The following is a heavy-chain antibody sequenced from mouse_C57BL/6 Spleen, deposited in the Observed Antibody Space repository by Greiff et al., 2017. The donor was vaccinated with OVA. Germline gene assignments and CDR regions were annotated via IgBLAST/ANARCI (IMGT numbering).Heavy chain of an antibody. CDR2: INSDGGST. CDR3: ARQDGYYGAMDY. V-gene: IGHV5-2*01. CDR1: EYEFPSHD. Sequence: EVQLLESGGGLVQPGASLKLSCESYEYEFPSHDMSWVRKTPEKRLELVAAINSDGGSTYYPDTFERRFIITRDNNKKTLYLQMSSLRSEDTAFYYCARQDGYYGAMDYWGQGTSVTVSS. J-gene: IGHJ4*01. D-gene: IGHD2-3*01.